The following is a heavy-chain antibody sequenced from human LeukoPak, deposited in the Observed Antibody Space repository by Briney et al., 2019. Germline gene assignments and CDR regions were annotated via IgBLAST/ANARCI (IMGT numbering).Heavy chain of an antibody. CDR3: SRMATIIFDY. J-gene: IGHJ4*02. CDR1: GFTFSSYS. CDR2: ISGSGGST. Sequence: PGGSLRLSCAASGFTFSSYSMNWVRQAPGKGLEWVSAISGSGGSTYYADSVKGRFTISRDNSKNTLYLQMNSLRAEDTAVYYCSRMATIIFDYWGQGTLVTVSS. D-gene: IGHD5-24*01. V-gene: IGHV3-23*01.